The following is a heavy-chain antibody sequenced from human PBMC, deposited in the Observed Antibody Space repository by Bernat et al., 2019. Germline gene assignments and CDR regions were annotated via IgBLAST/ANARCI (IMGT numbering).Heavy chain of an antibody. CDR1: GFTVSSNY. CDR3: ARDMEAYYGSAVYYNDY. D-gene: IGHD3-10*01. V-gene: IGHV3-66*01. Sequence: EVQLVESGGGLVQPGGSLRLSCAASGFTVSSNYMSWVRQAPGKGLEWVSVIYSGGSTYYADSVKGRFTMSRDNAKNTVYLQMNSLRAEDTAVYYCARDMEAYYGSAVYYNDYWGQGTLVTVSS. CDR2: IYSGGST. J-gene: IGHJ4*02.